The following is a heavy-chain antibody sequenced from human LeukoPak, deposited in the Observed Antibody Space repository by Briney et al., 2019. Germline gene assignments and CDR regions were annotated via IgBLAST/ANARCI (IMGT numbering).Heavy chain of an antibody. CDR2: IYYTGSA. D-gene: IGHD3-16*01. CDR1: GGSIRTYY. V-gene: IGHV4-59*12. J-gene: IGHJ3*02. Sequence: PSETLSLTCTVSGGSIRTYYWSWIRQPPGKGLEWIGCIYYTGSANYNPSLKSRGTISVDTSKNQFSLKLTSVTAADTAVYYCARGSITVVPAFDIWGQGTMFTVSS. CDR3: ARGSITVVPAFDI.